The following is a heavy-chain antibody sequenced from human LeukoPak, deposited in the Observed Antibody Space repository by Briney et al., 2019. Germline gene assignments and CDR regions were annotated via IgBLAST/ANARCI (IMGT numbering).Heavy chain of an antibody. CDR3: ARGGGFWSGYFGLASGNYFDY. CDR2: ISYDGSNK. CDR1: GFSFDAYT. D-gene: IGHD3-3*01. Sequence: GGSLRLSCAASGFSFDAYTMHWVRQAPGKGLEWVAVISYDGSNKYYADSVKGRFTISRDNSKNTLYLQMNSLRAEDTAVYYCARGGGFWSGYFGLASGNYFDYWGQGTLVTVSS. J-gene: IGHJ4*02. V-gene: IGHV3-30-3*01.